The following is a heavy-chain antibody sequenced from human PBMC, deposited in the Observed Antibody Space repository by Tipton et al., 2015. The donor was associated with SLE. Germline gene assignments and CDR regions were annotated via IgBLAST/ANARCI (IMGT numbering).Heavy chain of an antibody. CDR2: IYHSGST. CDR1: GYSISSGYY. CDR3: ARDRVVVMGFDP. D-gene: IGHD3-22*01. V-gene: IGHV4-38-2*02. J-gene: IGHJ5*02. Sequence: TLSLTCAVSGYSISSGYYWGWIRQPPGKGLEWIGSIYHSGSTYYNPSLKSRVTISVDTSKNQFSLKLSSVTAADTAVYYCARDRVVVMGFDPWGQGTLVTVSS.